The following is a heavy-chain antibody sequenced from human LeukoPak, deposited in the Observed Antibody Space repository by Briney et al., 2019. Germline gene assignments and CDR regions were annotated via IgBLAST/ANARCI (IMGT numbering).Heavy chain of an antibody. CDR3: AKVPRYSGYDSVHASWILDY. CDR2: ISGSGGST. Sequence: GGSLRLSCAASGFTFSSHAMSWVRQAPGKGLEWVSAISGSGGSTYYADSVKGRFTISRDNSKNTLYLQMNSLRAEDTAVYYCAKVPRYSGYDSVHASWILDYWGQGTLVTVSS. D-gene: IGHD5-12*01. V-gene: IGHV3-23*01. CDR1: GFTFSSHA. J-gene: IGHJ4*02.